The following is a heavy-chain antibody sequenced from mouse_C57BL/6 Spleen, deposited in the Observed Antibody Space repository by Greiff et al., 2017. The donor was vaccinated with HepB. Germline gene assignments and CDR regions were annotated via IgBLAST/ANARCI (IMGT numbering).Heavy chain of an antibody. CDR1: GYSFTDYN. D-gene: IGHD1-1*01. CDR2: INPNYGTT. Sequence: EVQLQQSGPELVKPGASVKISCKASGYSFTDYNMNCVKQSNGKSLEWIGVINPNYGTTSYNQKFKGKATLTVDQSSSTAYMQLNSLTSEDSAVYYGASPYYYGSSPGFAYWGQGTLVTVSA. V-gene: IGHV1-39*01. CDR3: ASPYYYGSSPGFAY. J-gene: IGHJ3*01.